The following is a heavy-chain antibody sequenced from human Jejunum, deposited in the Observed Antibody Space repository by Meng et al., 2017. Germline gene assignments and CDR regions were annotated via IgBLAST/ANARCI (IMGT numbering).Heavy chain of an antibody. D-gene: IGHD3-3*01. Sequence: GGSLRLSCEVSGFTFGDFAMHWVRQAAGKGLEWVSSISWDNTIKGYADSVKGRFTISRDNAKNSLFLQMNSLRAEDTALYYCAKESVSRPFYYYYGMDVWGQGTTVTVSS. CDR1: GFTFGDFA. CDR3: AKESVSRPFYYYYGMDV. CDR2: ISWDNTIK. J-gene: IGHJ6*02. V-gene: IGHV3-9*01.